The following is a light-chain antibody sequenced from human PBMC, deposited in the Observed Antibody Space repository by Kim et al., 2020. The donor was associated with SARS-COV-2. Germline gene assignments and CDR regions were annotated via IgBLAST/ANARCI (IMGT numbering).Light chain of an antibody. CDR2: QDA. J-gene: IGLJ2*01. Sequence: SYELTQPPSVSVSPGQTASITCSGDKLGEKYASWYQQKPGQSPTLVIYQDAKRPSGIPERFSGSNSGNTATLTISGPQAMDEADYYCQAWDSNTGDVVFG. CDR1: KLGEKY. CDR3: QAWDSNTGDVV. V-gene: IGLV3-1*01.